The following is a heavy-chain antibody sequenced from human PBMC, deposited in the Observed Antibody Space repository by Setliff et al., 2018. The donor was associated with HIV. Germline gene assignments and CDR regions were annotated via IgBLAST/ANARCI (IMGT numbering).Heavy chain of an antibody. D-gene: IGHD1-26*01. Sequence: SLRLSCAASGFTFRNYWMHWVRQAPGKGLVWVSRIDGDGSGTSYADSVQGRFTISRDNAKNTLYLQMNSLRAEDTAVYYCVRVEYSGSYTVDYWGQGTLVTVSS. CDR1: GFTFRNYW. J-gene: IGHJ4*02. CDR2: IDGDGSGT. V-gene: IGHV3-74*01. CDR3: VRVEYSGSYTVDY.